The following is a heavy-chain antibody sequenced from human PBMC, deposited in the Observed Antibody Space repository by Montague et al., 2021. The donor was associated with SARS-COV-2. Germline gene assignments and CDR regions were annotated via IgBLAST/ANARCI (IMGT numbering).Heavy chain of an antibody. V-gene: IGHV4-59*01. J-gene: IGHJ5*02. CDR3: ARGGGYCSGGSCYYWFDP. D-gene: IGHD2-15*01. CDR1: GDSISSYY. CDR2: IYNSGTT. Sequence: SETLSLTCTVSGDSISSYYWNWIRQPPGKGLEWIGYIYNSGTTNYNPSVKGRVTISVDTSKNQFSLQLNSVTAADTAVYYCARGGGYCSGGSCYYWFDPWGQGTLVTVSS.